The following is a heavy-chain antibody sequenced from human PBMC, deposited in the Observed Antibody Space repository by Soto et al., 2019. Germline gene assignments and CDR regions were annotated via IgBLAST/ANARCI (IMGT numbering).Heavy chain of an antibody. Sequence: EVQLLESGGGLVQPGGSLRLSCAASGFTFSSYAMSWIRQAPGKGLEWVSAISGSGGSTYYADSVKGRFTISRDNSKNTLYLQMNSLRAEDTAVYYCARRKVPQWLVHNYFDYWGQGTLVTVSS. D-gene: IGHD6-19*01. CDR2: ISGSGGST. J-gene: IGHJ4*02. V-gene: IGHV3-23*01. CDR1: GFTFSSYA. CDR3: ARRKVPQWLVHNYFDY.